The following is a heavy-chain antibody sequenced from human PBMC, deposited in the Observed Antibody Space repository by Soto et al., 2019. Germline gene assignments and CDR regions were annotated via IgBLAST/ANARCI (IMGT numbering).Heavy chain of an antibody. CDR3: ARRPREAFMPAGWYFAL. CDR1: GYSFTSYW. J-gene: IGHJ2*01. V-gene: IGHV5-51*01. D-gene: IGHD2-2*01. Sequence: GEALKISCKGSGYSFTSYWIGWVRQMPGKGLEWMGIIYPGDCDTRYSPAFQGQVTISADKSISTAYLQWSSLKAADTAMYYCARRPREAFMPAGWYFALWGRGTLVTVSS. CDR2: IYPGDCDT.